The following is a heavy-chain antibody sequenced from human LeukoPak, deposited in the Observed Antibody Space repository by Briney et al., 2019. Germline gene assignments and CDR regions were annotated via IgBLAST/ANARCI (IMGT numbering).Heavy chain of an antibody. Sequence: PGRSLRLSCAASGFTFSSYGMHWVRQAPGKGLEWVAVIWYDGSKKYYADSVKGRFTISRDNSKNTLYLQMNSLRADDTAVCYCARAMVGSSWYSYFQHWGQGTLVTVSS. CDR3: ARAMVGSSWYSYFQH. V-gene: IGHV3-33*01. D-gene: IGHD6-13*01. CDR2: IWYDGSKK. J-gene: IGHJ1*01. CDR1: GFTFSSYG.